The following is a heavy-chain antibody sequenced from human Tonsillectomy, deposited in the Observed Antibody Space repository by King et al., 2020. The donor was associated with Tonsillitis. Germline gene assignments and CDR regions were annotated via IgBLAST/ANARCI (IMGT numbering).Heavy chain of an antibody. D-gene: IGHD1-26*01. CDR2: ISGSGGST. J-gene: IGHJ3*02. V-gene: IGHV3-23*01. Sequence: EVQLQESGGGLVQPGGSLRLSCVASGFTFNNYAMNWVRQAPGKGLEWVSVISGSGGSTYYADSVKGRFTISRDNSKNTLYLQMHSLRVEDTAVYYCAKDLSSYSVGDALDIWGQGTMVTVSS. CDR3: AKDLSSYSVGDALDI. CDR1: GFTFNNYA.